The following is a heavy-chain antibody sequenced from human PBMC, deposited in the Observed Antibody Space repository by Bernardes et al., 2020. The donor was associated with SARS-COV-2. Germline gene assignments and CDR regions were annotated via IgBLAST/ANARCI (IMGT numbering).Heavy chain of an antibody. J-gene: IGHJ5*02. V-gene: IGHV4-4*02. CDR3: ARRYCSSTSCPNWFDP. CDR2: IYQSGST. Sequence: SETLSLTCAVSGGSISSSNWWSWVRQPPGKGLEWIGEIYQSGSTNYNPSLKSRVTISVDKSKNQFSLKLSSVTAADTAVYYCARRYCSSTSCPNWFDPWGQGTLVTVSS. CDR1: GGSISSSNW. D-gene: IGHD2-2*01.